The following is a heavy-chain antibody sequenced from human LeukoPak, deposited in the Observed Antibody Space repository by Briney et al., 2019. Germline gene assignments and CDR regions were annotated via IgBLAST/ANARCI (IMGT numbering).Heavy chain of an antibody. CDR2: ISYDGSNK. D-gene: IGHD1-26*01. Sequence: PGESLRLSCAASGFTFSSYAMHWVRQAPGKGLEWVAVISYDGSNKYYADSVKGRFTISRDNSKNTLYLQMNSLRAEDTAVYYCARESGSYGARVGYHYWGQGTLVTVSS. CDR3: ARESGSYGARVGYHY. V-gene: IGHV3-30-3*01. J-gene: IGHJ4*02. CDR1: GFTFSSYA.